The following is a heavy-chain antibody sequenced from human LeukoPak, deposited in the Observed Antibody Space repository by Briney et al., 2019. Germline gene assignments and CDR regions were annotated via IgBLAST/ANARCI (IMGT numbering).Heavy chain of an antibody. CDR1: GGSISGNF. V-gene: IGHV4-59*08. D-gene: IGHD3-10*01. CDR3: ARLGGLLGYYFDF. J-gene: IGHJ4*02. CDR2: IYYSGST. Sequence: SERVSLTCTVSGGSISGNFWSWTRQPPGKGLEYIGYIYYSGSTYYNPSLKRRVTMSVDTSKNQFSLRLSSVTAADTAVYYCARLGGLLGYYFDFWAQSTLVAVSS.